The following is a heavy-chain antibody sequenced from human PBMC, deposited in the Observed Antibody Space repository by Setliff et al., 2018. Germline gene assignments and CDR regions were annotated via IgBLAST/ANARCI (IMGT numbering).Heavy chain of an antibody. CDR1: GFTFSSYA. CDR2: ISSNGGST. CDR3: VRVYAYSYGFDY. V-gene: IGHV3-64*04. Sequence: SCKASGFTFSSYAMHWVRQAPGKGLEYVSAISSNGGSTYYADSVKGRFTISRDNVKNSLFLQMNSLRAEDTAVYYCVRVYAYSYGFDYWGQGTPVTVSS. J-gene: IGHJ4*02. D-gene: IGHD3-16*01.